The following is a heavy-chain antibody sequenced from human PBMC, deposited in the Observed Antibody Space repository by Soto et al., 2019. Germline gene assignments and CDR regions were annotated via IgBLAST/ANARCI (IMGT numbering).Heavy chain of an antibody. V-gene: IGHV4-30-4*01. CDR1: GGSINSGDYF. CDR3: ARARFGDYEPYYYYGLDV. Sequence: SETMSLTCTVSGGSINSGDYFWTWIRQPPGKGLEWIGFIYYSGTTSYNPSLKRRLTISLDTSKNQFSLNLSSVTAADTAVYFCARARFGDYEPYYYYGLDVWGQGTTVTVSS. CDR2: IYYSGTT. D-gene: IGHD4-17*01. J-gene: IGHJ6*02.